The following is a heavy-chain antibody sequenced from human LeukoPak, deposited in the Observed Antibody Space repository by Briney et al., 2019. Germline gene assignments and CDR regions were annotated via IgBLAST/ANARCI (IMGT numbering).Heavy chain of an antibody. CDR1: GGSISSSSYY. D-gene: IGHD3-10*01. Sequence: SETLSLTCTVSGGSISSSSYYWGWIRQPPGKGLEWIGSIYYSGSTYYNPSLKSRVTISVDTSKNQSSLKLSSVTAADTAVYYRARLSRRITMVRGEFDPWGQGTLVTVSS. CDR2: IYYSGST. J-gene: IGHJ5*02. V-gene: IGHV4-39*07. CDR3: ARLSRRITMVRGEFDP.